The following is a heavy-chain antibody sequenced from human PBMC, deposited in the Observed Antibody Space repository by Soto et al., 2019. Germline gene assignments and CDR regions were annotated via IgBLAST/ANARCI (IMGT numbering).Heavy chain of an antibody. D-gene: IGHD3-22*01. CDR2: FDPEDGET. Sequence: ASVKVSCKVSGYTLTVLSMHWVRQAPGKGLEWMGGFDPEDGETIYAQKFQGRVTMTEDTSTDTAYMELSSLRSEDTAVYYCATLTYYYDSSGYRSIAFDIWGQGTMVTVS. CDR3: ATLTYYYDSSGYRSIAFDI. V-gene: IGHV1-24*01. CDR1: GYTLTVLS. J-gene: IGHJ3*02.